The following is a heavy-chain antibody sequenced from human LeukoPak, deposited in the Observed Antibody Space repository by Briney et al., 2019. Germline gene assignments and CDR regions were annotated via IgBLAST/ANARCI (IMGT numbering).Heavy chain of an antibody. J-gene: IGHJ4*02. D-gene: IGHD3-22*01. Sequence: ASVKVSCKASGYTFTSYGINWVRQAPGQGLEWMGWNSADNGDTNYAQKLQGRVTMTTDTSTSTAYMELRSLRSDDTAVYYCARDSLPKYYYDSRGYYYVYWGQGTLVTVSS. CDR1: GYTFTSYG. CDR2: NSADNGDT. CDR3: ARDSLPKYYYDSRGYYYVY. V-gene: IGHV1-18*01.